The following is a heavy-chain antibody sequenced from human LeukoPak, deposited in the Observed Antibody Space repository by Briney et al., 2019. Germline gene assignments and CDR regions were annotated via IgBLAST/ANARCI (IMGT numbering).Heavy chain of an antibody. D-gene: IGHD4-23*01. J-gene: IGHJ4*02. Sequence: GGSLRPSCAASGFTFSIYSMNWVRQAPGKGLEWVSRISSGSGDKHYADSVKGRFTISRDNAKNSLDLQMDSLSGEDTAVYYCARPGGYDSGGNLDYWGQGTLVTVSS. CDR3: ARPGGYDSGGNLDY. CDR1: GFTFSIYS. CDR2: ISSGSGDK. V-gene: IGHV3-21*04.